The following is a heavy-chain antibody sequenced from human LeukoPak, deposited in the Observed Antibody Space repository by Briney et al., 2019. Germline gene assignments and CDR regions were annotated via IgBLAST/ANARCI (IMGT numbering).Heavy chain of an antibody. J-gene: IGHJ4*02. CDR2: ISNSGSSI. V-gene: IGHV3-11*04. CDR1: GFTVRDSY. CDR3: GRGHWGLDY. Sequence: GGSLRLSCAASGFTVRDSYMTWIRQAPGKGLEWVSYISNSGSSIYYADSVKGRFTTSRDNAKSSLYLQMNSLRAEDTAVYYCGRGHWGLDYWGQGALVTVSS. D-gene: IGHD7-27*01.